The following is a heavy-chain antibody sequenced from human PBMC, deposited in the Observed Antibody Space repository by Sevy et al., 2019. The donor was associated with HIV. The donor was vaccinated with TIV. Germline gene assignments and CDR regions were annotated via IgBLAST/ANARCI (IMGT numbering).Heavy chain of an antibody. V-gene: IGHV3-23*01. J-gene: IGHJ6*03. CDR3: AKDGYYYGSGSYSKYYYYYYMDV. Sequence: GGSLRLSCAASGFTFSSYAMSWVRQAPGKGLEWVSAISGSGGSTYYADSVKGRFTISRDNSKNTLYLQMNSLRAEDTAVYYCAKDGYYYGSGSYSKYYYYYYMDVWGKGTTVTVSS. CDR2: ISGSGGST. D-gene: IGHD3-10*01. CDR1: GFTFSSYA.